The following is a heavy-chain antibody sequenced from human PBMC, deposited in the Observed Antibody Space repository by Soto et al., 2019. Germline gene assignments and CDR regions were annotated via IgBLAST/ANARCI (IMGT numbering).Heavy chain of an antibody. CDR3: ARGERLALDY. CDR2: IIPIFGTA. V-gene: IGHV1-69*01. D-gene: IGHD3-16*01. J-gene: IGHJ4*02. Sequence: QVQLVQSGAEVKKPGSSVKVSCKTSGGTFSSYAVSWVRQAPGQGLEWVGGIIPIFGTANYAQKFQGRVTICADESTSTVYLELSSLTSEDTAVYFCARGERLALDYWGQGTLVTVS. CDR1: GGTFSSYA.